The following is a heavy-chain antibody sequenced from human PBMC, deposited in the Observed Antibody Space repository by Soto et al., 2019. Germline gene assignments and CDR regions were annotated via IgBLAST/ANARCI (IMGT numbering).Heavy chain of an antibody. CDR3: ARGQQLVRGLDY. CDR2: INAGNGNT. CDR1: GYTFTSYA. Sequence: ASVKVSCKASGYTFTSYAMHWVRQAPGQRLEWMGWINAGNGNTKYSQKFQGRVTITRDTSASTAYMELSSLRSEDTVVYYCARGQQLVRGLDYWGQGTLVTVSS. V-gene: IGHV1-3*01. J-gene: IGHJ4*02. D-gene: IGHD6-13*01.